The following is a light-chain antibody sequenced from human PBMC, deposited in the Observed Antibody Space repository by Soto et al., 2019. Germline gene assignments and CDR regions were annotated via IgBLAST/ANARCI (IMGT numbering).Light chain of an antibody. CDR1: QSVSRF. V-gene: IGKV3-11*01. J-gene: IGKJ4*01. CDR3: QQRFTWPLT. CDR2: GVS. Sequence: ETVLTQSPATLSLSPGEGATLSCRASQSVSRFFAWYQQKPGQAPRLLIYGVSNRATGVPARFSGSGSGTDFTLSNSSLEPEPSGVYYCQQRFTWPLTFGGGTKVEIK.